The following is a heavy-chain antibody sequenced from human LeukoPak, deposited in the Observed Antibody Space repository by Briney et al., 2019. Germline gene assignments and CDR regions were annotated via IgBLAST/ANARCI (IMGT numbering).Heavy chain of an antibody. Sequence: SVKVSCKASGGTFSSYAITWVRQAPGQGLEWMGGIIPIFATANYAQKFRGRVTITADESTSTAYMELSSLRSEDTAVYYCARANRESYTADEAFDIWGQGTMVTVSS. CDR2: IIPIFATA. V-gene: IGHV1-69*13. J-gene: IGHJ3*02. CDR1: GGTFSSYA. CDR3: ARANRESYTADEAFDI. D-gene: IGHD3-16*01.